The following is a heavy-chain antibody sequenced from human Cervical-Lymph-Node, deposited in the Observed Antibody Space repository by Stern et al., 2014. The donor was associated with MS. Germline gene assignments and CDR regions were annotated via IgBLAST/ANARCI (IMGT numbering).Heavy chain of an antibody. CDR1: GGTFSTYA. Sequence: QMQLVQSGAEVKKPGSSVKVSCTASGGTFSTYAINWVRQAPGQGPEWMGGIIPIVGTANYAQKFQGRVTITADESTSTAYMELSSLRSEDTAVYYCARDRRHYDTSGGYYFDSWGQGTPVTVSS. CDR2: IIPIVGTA. CDR3: ARDRRHYDTSGGYYFDS. V-gene: IGHV1-69*01. D-gene: IGHD3-22*01. J-gene: IGHJ4*02.